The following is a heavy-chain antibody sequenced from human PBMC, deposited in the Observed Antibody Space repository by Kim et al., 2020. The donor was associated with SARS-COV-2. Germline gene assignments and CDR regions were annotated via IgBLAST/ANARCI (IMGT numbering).Heavy chain of an antibody. CDR1: GGSISSSNW. CDR2: IYHSGST. V-gene: IGHV4-4*02. Sequence: SETLSLTCAVSGGSISSSNWWSWVRQPPGKGLEWIGEIYHSGSTNYNPSLKSRVTISVDKSKNQFSLKLSSVTAADTAVYYCAMYTASGCPPLYSFDYWGHETLVTVSS. D-gene: IGHD6-19*01. CDR3: AMYTASGCPPLYSFDY. J-gene: IGHJ4*01.